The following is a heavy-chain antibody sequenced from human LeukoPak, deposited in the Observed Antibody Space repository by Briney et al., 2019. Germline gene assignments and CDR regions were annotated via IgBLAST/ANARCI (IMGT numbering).Heavy chain of an antibody. J-gene: IGHJ4*02. CDR2: IYYSGST. CDR1: GGSISSSSYY. D-gene: IGHD6-19*01. CDR3: AGIYTSGWFEIDN. Sequence: SETLSLTCTVSGGSISSSSYYWGWIRQPPGKGLEWIGSIYYSGSTYYNPSLKSRVTISVDTSKNQFSLKLSSVTAADTAVYYCAGIYTSGWFEIDNWGQGTLVTVSS. V-gene: IGHV4-39*01.